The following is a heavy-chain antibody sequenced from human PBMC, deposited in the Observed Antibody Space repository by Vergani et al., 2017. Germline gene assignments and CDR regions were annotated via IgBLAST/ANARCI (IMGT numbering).Heavy chain of an antibody. V-gene: IGHV1-18*01. Sequence: QVQVVQSGAEVKKPGASVKVSCKASGYTFTSYGISWVRQAPGQGLEWMGWISAYNGNTNYAQKLQGRVTMTTDTSTSTAYMELRSLRSDDTAVYYCARCYYDSSGYYYYYYYGMDVWGQGTTVTVSS. CDR1: GYTFTSYG. CDR2: ISAYNGNT. CDR3: ARCYYDSSGYYYYYYYGMDV. J-gene: IGHJ6*02. D-gene: IGHD3-22*01.